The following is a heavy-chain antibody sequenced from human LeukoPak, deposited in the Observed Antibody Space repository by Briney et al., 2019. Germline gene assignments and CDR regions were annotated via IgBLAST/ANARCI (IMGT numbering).Heavy chain of an antibody. CDR3: ARGPPISYSSGWLDP. CDR1: GGSFSGYY. J-gene: IGHJ5*02. V-gene: IGHV4-34*01. D-gene: IGHD6-19*01. Sequence: PSETLSLTCAVYGGSFSGYYWSWIRQPPGKGLEWNGEFNHSGSTNYNPSLKSRVTISVDTSKNQFSLKLSSLTAADTAVYYCARGPPISYSSGWLDPWGQGTLVTVSS. CDR2: FNHSGST.